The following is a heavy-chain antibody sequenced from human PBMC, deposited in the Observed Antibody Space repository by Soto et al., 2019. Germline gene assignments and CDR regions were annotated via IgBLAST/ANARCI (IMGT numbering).Heavy chain of an antibody. V-gene: IGHV4-59*12. CDR2: IYYSGST. CDR1: GGSISSYY. D-gene: IGHD2-2*01. J-gene: IGHJ5*02. CDR3: ARVLGCSSTSCQNWFDP. Sequence: SETLSLTCTVSGGSISSYYWSWIRQPPGKGLEWIGYIYYSGSTNYNPSLKSRVTISVDTSKNQFSLKLSSVTAADTAVYYCARVLGCSSTSCQNWFDPWGQGTLVTVSS.